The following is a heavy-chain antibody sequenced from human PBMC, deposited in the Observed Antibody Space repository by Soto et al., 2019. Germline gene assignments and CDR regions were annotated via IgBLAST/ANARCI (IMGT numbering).Heavy chain of an antibody. D-gene: IGHD5-12*01. CDR2: IYYSGST. Sequence: SETLSLTCSVSGGSISSVGHYWTWIRQQPGKGLEWIGYIYYSGSTNYNPSLKSRVTISVDTSKNQFSLKLSSVTAADTAVYYCARKDIVATMGAFDIWGQGTMVTVSS. V-gene: IGHV4-61*08. CDR1: GGSISSVGHY. J-gene: IGHJ3*02. CDR3: ARKDIVATMGAFDI.